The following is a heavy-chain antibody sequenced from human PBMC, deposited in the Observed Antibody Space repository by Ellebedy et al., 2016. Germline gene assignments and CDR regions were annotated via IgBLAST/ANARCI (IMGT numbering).Heavy chain of an antibody. J-gene: IGHJ4*02. V-gene: IGHV3-30-3*01. CDR2: VSSDGSKT. CDR1: GSTFNDYA. CDR3: ARETRGYAGIFDY. Sequence: GESLKISXEASGSTFNDYAMHWVRQAPGKGLEWVAFVSSDGSKTYYPDSVKGRFTISRFTISRDNSKNTVDLQMNSLRAEDTALYYCARETRGYAGIFDYWGQGTLVTASS. D-gene: IGHD2-15*01.